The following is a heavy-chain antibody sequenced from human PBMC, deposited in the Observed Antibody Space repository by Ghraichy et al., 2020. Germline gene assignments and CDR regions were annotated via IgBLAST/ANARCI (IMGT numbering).Heavy chain of an antibody. CDR1: GFTFDDFA. V-gene: IGHV3-43*02. CDR3: AKNIGRGYGEN. CDR2: INRAGENT. J-gene: IGHJ4*02. D-gene: IGHD5-18*01. Sequence: GESLNISCAASGFTFDDFAMHWVRQPPGKGLEWISVINRAGENTYYAASVKGRFTVSRDNSKNSLYLQMNSLRAEDTASYYCAKNIGRGYGENWGQGTLVTVSS.